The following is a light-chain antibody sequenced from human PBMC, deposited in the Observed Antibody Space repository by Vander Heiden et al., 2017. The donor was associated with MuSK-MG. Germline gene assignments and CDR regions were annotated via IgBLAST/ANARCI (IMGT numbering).Light chain of an antibody. CDR1: QSISSY. J-gene: IGKJ1*01. CDR2: AAS. CDR3: QQRDSTSWT. V-gene: IGKV1-39*01. Sequence: DIQMTQSPSSLSASVGDRVTITCRASQSISSYLNWYQQKPGKAPKLLIYAASSLQSGVPSRFSGSGSVTDFTLTISRLQPEDFATYYCQQRDSTSWTFGQGTKVEIK.